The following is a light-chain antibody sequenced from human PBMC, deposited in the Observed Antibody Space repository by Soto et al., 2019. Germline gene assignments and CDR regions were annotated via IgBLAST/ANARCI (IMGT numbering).Light chain of an antibody. Sequence: IVTTQSPDTLHVSSGEGAHLHCRLSQSVRTKLAWYQQKAGQAPRLLIYGASTRATGIPDRFSGSGSGTEFTLTISSLQSEDFAVYYCQKYNSWPPITFGQGTRLENK. V-gene: IGKV3-15*01. CDR1: QSVRTK. CDR3: QKYNSWPPIT. CDR2: GAS. J-gene: IGKJ5*01.